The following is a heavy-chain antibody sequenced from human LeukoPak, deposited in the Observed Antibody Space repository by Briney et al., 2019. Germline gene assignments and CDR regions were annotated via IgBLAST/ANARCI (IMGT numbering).Heavy chain of an antibody. J-gene: IGHJ4*02. D-gene: IGHD6-19*01. CDR3: ARDEEWLVDY. CDR1: GFTFSSYS. CDR2: VSSSGTTT. Sequence: GGSLRLSCAASGFTFSSYSVIWARQAPGKGLEWVSYVSSSGTTTYYADSVKGRFTISRDNGKNLVSLQMNSLRAEDTAVYYCARDEEWLVDYWGQGTLVTVSS. V-gene: IGHV3-48*01.